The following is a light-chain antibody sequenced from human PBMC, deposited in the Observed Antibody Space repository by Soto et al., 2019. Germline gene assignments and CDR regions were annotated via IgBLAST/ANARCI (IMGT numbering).Light chain of an antibody. J-gene: IGKJ1*01. V-gene: IGKV3-15*01. CDR3: QKYNSAPWT. CDR2: GAS. Sequence: DIVMTQSPATLSVSPGERATLSCRASQSVDTNVAWYQQKPGRAPRLLIYGASTRAAGIPVRFSGSGSGTEFTLTISSLQSEDFAVYYCQKYNSAPWTFGQGTKVEIK. CDR1: QSVDTN.